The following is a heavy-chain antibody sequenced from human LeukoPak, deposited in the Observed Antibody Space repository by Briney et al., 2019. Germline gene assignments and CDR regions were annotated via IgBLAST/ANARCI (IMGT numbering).Heavy chain of an antibody. D-gene: IGHD5-24*01. CDR3: ARGGASKEMATQDY. CDR2: ISSSGSTI. V-gene: IGHV3-48*03. J-gene: IGHJ4*02. CDR1: GFTFSSYE. Sequence: PGGSLRLSCAASGFTFSSYEMNWVRQAPGKGLEWVSYISSSGSTIYYADSVKGRFTISRDNAKNSLYLQMNSLRAEDTAVYYCARGGASKEMATQDYWGQGTLVTVSS.